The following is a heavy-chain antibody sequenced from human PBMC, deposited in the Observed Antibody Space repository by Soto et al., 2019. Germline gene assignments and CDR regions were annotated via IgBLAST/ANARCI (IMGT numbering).Heavy chain of an antibody. CDR3: AGLEVAGPNDQRHWYFDL. CDR2: IIPIFGTA. D-gene: IGHD6-19*01. J-gene: IGHJ2*01. CDR1: GGTFSSYA. V-gene: IGHV1-69*01. Sequence: QVQLVQSGAEVKKPGSSVKVSCKASGGTFSSYAISWVRQAPGQGLEWMGGIIPIFGTANYAQKFQGRVTITADESTSTAYMELSSLRSEDTAVYYCAGLEVAGPNDQRHWYFDLWGRGTLVTVSS.